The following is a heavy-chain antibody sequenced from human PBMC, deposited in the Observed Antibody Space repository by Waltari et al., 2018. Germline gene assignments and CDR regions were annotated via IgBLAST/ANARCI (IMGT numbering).Heavy chain of an antibody. V-gene: IGHV3-43*01. CDR3: VKDIGGSDS. J-gene: IGHJ4*02. CDR1: GFIFDDFN. CDR2: ISWDGDLT. Sequence: EVHLVVSGGAVVQPGGSLRLSCDASGFIFDDFNMHWVRQPPGKGLEWVSLISWDGDLTYYGDSVKGRFTISRDNSKDSLYLQMNSLRSEDTALYYCVKDIGGSDSWGQGTPVTVSS.